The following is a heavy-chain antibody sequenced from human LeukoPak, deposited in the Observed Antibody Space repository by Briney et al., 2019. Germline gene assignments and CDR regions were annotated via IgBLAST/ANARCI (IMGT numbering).Heavy chain of an antibody. V-gene: IGHV3-30*02. CDR1: GFTFSSYG. CDR2: IRYDGTDK. CDR3: AKVPPDFYDSSGYWY. D-gene: IGHD3-22*01. J-gene: IGHJ4*02. Sequence: GGSLRLSCAASGFTFSSYGMHWVRQAPGKGLEWVAFIRYDGTDKHYADSVKGRFTISRDNSKNTLYLQMNSLRAEDTAVYYCAKVPPDFYDSSGYWYWGQGTLVTVSS.